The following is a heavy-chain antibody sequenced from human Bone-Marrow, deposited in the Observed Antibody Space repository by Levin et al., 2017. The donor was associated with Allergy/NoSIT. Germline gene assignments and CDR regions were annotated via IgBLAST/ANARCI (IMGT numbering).Heavy chain of an antibody. CDR2: ITGGGSGT. J-gene: IGHJ4*02. V-gene: IGHV3-23*01. Sequence: PGGSLRLSCGASGFPFASYAMAWVRQPPGKGLEWVSSITGGGSGTYYADSVNGRFTISRDNSQNTLYLQMNSLRAGDTAVYYCAKYIYSSGSRPYDYWGQGTLVTVSS. CDR3: AKYIYSSGSRPYDY. D-gene: IGHD3-22*01. CDR1: GFPFASYA.